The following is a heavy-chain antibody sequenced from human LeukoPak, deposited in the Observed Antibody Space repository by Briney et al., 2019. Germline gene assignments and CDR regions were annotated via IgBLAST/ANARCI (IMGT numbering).Heavy chain of an antibody. J-gene: IGHJ4*02. Sequence: GGSLRLSCVSSGFIFSNYAMSWVRQAPGKGLEWVSSISGSGGSTHYADSVKGRFTISRDKTKNTLYLQMNSLRAEDTAVYYCAKSAYYDASGYYREYYFDYWGQGTLVTVSS. V-gene: IGHV3-23*01. D-gene: IGHD3-22*01. CDR3: AKSAYYDASGYYREYYFDY. CDR2: ISGSGGST. CDR1: GFIFSNYA.